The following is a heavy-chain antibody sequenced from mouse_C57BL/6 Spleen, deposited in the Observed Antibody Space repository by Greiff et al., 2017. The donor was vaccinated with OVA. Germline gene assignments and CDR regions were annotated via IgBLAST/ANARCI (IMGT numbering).Heavy chain of an antibody. CDR2: IYPGDGDT. CDR1: GYAFSSSW. CDR3: ARGDSGAMDY. Sequence: QVQLQQSGPELVKPGASVKISCKASGYAFSSSWMNWVKQRPGKGLEWIGRIYPGDGDTNNNGKFKGKATLTADKSSSTAYMQLSSLTSEDSAVYFCARGDSGAMDYWGQGTSVTVSS. J-gene: IGHJ4*01. V-gene: IGHV1-82*01. D-gene: IGHD1-3*01.